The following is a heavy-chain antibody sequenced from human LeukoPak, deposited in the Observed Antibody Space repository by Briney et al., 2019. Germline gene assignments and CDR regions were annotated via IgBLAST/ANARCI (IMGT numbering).Heavy chain of an antibody. CDR3: ARGYGSGSYYPHDY. Sequence: KSSETLSLTCTVSGGSISSYYWSWIRQPPGKGLEWIGYIYYSGSTNYNPSLKSRVTISVDTSKNQFSLKLSSVTAADTAVYYCARGYGSGSYYPHDYWGQGTLVTVSS. CDR1: GGSISSYY. D-gene: IGHD3-10*01. J-gene: IGHJ4*02. CDR2: IYYSGST. V-gene: IGHV4-59*01.